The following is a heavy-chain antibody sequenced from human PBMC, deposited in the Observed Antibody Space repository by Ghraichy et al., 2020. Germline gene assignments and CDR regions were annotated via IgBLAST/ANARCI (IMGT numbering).Heavy chain of an antibody. CDR3: AKDLGWQREYLQN. J-gene: IGHJ1*01. CDR2: ISGSGAYT. V-gene: IGHV3-23*01. Sequence: GGSLRLSCAASGFTFSNSAMYWVRQAPGKGLEWVSVISGSGAYTYYADSVEGRFTMSRDNFKNTLFLQMNSLRVEDTAVYYCAKDLGWQREYLQNWGQGTLVTVSS. CDR1: GFTFSNSA. D-gene: IGHD5-24*01.